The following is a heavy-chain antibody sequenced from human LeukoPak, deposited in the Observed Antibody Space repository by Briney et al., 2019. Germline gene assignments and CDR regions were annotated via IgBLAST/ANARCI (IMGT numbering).Heavy chain of an antibody. CDR3: ARDRPLRFLEWLFRLDY. Sequence: ASVKVSCKASGYTFTGYYMHWVRQAPGQGLEWMGWINPNSGGTNYAQKFRGRVTMTRDTSISTAYMELSRLRSDDTAVYYCARDRPLRFLEWLFRLDYWGQGTLVTVSS. D-gene: IGHD3-3*01. V-gene: IGHV1-2*02. CDR2: INPNSGGT. CDR1: GYTFTGYY. J-gene: IGHJ4*02.